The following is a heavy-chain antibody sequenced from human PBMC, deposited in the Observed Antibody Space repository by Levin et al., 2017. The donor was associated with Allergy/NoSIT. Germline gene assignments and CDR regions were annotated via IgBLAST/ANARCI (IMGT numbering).Heavy chain of an antibody. CDR2: IDWDDDK. J-gene: IGHJ6*02. CDR1: GFSLSTSGMC. Sequence: SGPTLVKPTQTLTLTCTFSGFSLSTSGMCVSWIRQPPGKALEWLARIDWDDDKYFSTSLKTRLTISKDTSKNQVVLTMTNMDPVDTATYYCARIPYLGHSYGYCYGMDVWGQGTTVTVSS. V-gene: IGHV2-70*11. D-gene: IGHD5-18*01. CDR3: ARIPYLGHSYGYCYGMDV.